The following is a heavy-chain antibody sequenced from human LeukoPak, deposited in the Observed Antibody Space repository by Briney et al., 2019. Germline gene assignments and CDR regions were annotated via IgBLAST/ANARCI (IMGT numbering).Heavy chain of an antibody. D-gene: IGHD3-22*01. CDR1: GGSISSGSYY. V-gene: IGHV4-61*02. CDR3: ASSPVVVITNGYFQH. CDR2: IYTSGST. J-gene: IGHJ1*01. Sequence: SQTLSLTCTVSGGSISSGSYYWSWIRQPAGKGLEWIGRIYTSGSTNYNPSLKNRVTISVDTSKNQFSLKLSSVTAADTAVYYCASSPVVVITNGYFQHWGQGTLVTVSS.